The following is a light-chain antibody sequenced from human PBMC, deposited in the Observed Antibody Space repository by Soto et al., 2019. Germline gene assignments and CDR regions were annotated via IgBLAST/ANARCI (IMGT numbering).Light chain of an antibody. CDR3: QQRSNWPPIT. J-gene: IGKJ5*01. Sequence: IVFTQSPGTLSLSPGERATLSCRASQSVSNNYLAWYQQKPGQAPRLLIYGASNRATGIPDRFSGSGSGTDFTLTISSLEPEDFAVYYCQQRSNWPPITFGQGTRLEIK. V-gene: IGKV3D-20*02. CDR1: QSVSNNY. CDR2: GAS.